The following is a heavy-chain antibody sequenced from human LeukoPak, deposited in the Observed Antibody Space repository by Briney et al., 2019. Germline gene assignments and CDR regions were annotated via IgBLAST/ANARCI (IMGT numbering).Heavy chain of an antibody. Sequence: ASVKVSCKASGYTFTGYYMHWVRQAPGQGLEWMGWINPNSGGTNYAQKFQGRVTMTRDTSISTAYMELSRLRSDDTAVYSCARATPYYYDSSGYYATLDYWGQGTLVTVSS. CDR1: GYTFTGYY. D-gene: IGHD3-22*01. V-gene: IGHV1-2*02. J-gene: IGHJ4*02. CDR3: ARATPYYYDSSGYYATLDY. CDR2: INPNSGGT.